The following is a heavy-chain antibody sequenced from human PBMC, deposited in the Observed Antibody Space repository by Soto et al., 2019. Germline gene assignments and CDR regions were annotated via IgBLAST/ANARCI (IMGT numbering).Heavy chain of an antibody. J-gene: IGHJ4*02. D-gene: IGHD6-13*01. Sequence: QVQLVESGGGVVQPGRSLRLSCAASGFTFSSYAMHWVRQAPGKGLEWVAVISYDGSNKYYADSVKGRFTISRDNSKNTLYLQMNSLRAEDTALYYCARDRRIAATGLYFDYWGQGTLVNVSS. CDR3: ARDRRIAATGLYFDY. CDR2: ISYDGSNK. CDR1: GFTFSSYA. V-gene: IGHV3-30-3*01.